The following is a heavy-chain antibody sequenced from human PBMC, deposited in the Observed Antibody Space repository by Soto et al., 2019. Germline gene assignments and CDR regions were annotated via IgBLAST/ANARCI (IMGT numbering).Heavy chain of an antibody. J-gene: IGHJ6*02. Sequence: QLQLQESGSGLVKPSQTLSLTCAVSGGSISSGGYSWSWTRQPPGKGLEWIGYIYPSGSTYYNPSRXSXLTIAVDRSKNPFSLKLSSVTAADTAVHYCARVPDVWGQGTTVTVSS. V-gene: IGHV4-30-2*01. CDR1: GGSISSGGYS. CDR3: ARVPDV. CDR2: IYPSGST.